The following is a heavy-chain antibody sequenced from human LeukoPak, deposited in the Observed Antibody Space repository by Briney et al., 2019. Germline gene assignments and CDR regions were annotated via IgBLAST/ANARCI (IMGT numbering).Heavy chain of an antibody. CDR3: ARDRSRAGYGDLQN. V-gene: IGHV3-48*02. D-gene: IGHD4-17*01. CDR1: GFTFSTYS. J-gene: IGHJ4*02. Sequence: GGSLRLSCAASGFTFSTYSMNWVRQAPGKGLEWVSYVTGSGRTIYYADSVKGRFTISRDNAKNSLYLQMNSLGDEDTAMYYCARDRSRAGYGDLQNWGQGTLVTVSS. CDR2: VTGSGRTI.